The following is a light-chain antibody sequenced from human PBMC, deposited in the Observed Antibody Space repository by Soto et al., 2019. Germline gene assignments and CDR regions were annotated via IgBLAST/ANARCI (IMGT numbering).Light chain of an antibody. Sequence: EIVMTQSPATLSVSPGERATLSCRASQSVSSNLAWYQQKPGQAPRLLIYGASTRATGIPDRFSGSGSGTEFTLTISSLQSEDFAVYYCQQYNNWLSITFGQGTRLEIK. CDR3: QQYNNWLSIT. J-gene: IGKJ5*01. V-gene: IGKV3D-15*01. CDR1: QSVSSN. CDR2: GAS.